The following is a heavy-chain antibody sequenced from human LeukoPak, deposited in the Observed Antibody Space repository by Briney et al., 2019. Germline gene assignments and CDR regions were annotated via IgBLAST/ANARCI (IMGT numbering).Heavy chain of an antibody. V-gene: IGHV1-18*01. D-gene: IGHD5-24*01. CDR2: INAYNGNT. J-gene: IGHJ4*02. CDR3: ARDQQEAVEMATMTGY. CDR1: GYTFTRYG. Sequence: ASVKVSCKASGYTFTRYGISWVRQAPGQGLEWMGWINAYNGNTHYAQKLQHRVTMTTDTSTSTAYMELRSRRSDDTAVYYCARDQQEAVEMATMTGYWGQRALVTVSS.